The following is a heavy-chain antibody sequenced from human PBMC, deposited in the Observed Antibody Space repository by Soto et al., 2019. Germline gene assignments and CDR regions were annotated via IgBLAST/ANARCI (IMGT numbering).Heavy chain of an antibody. CDR3: ARDLGGYYPHDAFDI. V-gene: IGHV3-21*01. Sequence: PGVSRRLSXAASGFTFSSYSMNGVRQAPGKGLEWVSSISSSSSYIYYADSVKGRFTISRDNAKNSLYLQMNSLRAEDTAVYYCARDLGGYYPHDAFDIWGQGTMVTVSS. CDR2: ISSSSSYI. J-gene: IGHJ3*02. CDR1: GFTFSSYS. D-gene: IGHD3-22*01.